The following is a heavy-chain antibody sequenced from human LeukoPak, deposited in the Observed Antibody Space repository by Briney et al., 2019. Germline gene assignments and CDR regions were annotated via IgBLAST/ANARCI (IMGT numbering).Heavy chain of an antibody. CDR2: IIPIFGTA. Sequence: GASVKVSCKASGGTFSSYAISWVRQAPGQGLEWMGGIIPIFGTAHYAQKFQGRVTITADESTSTAYMELSSLRSEDTAVYYCARLRRFGELSYYYYGMDVWGQGTTVTVSS. V-gene: IGHV1-69*13. D-gene: IGHD3-10*01. J-gene: IGHJ6*02. CDR1: GGTFSSYA. CDR3: ARLRRFGELSYYYYGMDV.